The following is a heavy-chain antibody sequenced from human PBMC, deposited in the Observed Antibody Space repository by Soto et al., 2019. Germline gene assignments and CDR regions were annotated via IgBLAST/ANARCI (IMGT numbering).Heavy chain of an antibody. CDR2: VSGSDGKT. D-gene: IGHD1-1*01. CDR1: GFTFSTYA. J-gene: IGHJ4*02. Sequence: PGGSLRLSCAASGFTFSTYAMSWVRQAPGKGLEWISAVSGSDGKTFYADSVKGRFTISRDNSKNVVFLQMNSLRAEDRALYYCARNRLGRSGSDGRTYYFDYWGQGALVTVSS. CDR3: ARNRLGRSGSDGRTYYFDY. V-gene: IGHV3-23*01.